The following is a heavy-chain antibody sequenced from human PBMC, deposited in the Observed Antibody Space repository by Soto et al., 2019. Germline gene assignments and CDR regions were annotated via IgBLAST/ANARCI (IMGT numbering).Heavy chain of an antibody. V-gene: IGHV1-18*01. Sequence: QVQLVQSGAEVKRPGASVKVSCKASGYTFIGFGISWVRQAPGQGLEWMAGISSYNGNTNYAQKFQGRVTLTTDTSTSTAYMELKSLRSDDSAVYYCARELSTSNPLDYWGQGTLVTVSS. CDR3: ARELSTSNPLDY. J-gene: IGHJ4*01. CDR2: ISSYNGNT. CDR1: GYTFIGFG. D-gene: IGHD4-4*01.